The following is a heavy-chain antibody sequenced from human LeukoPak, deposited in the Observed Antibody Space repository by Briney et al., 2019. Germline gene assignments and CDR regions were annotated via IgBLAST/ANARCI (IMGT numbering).Heavy chain of an antibody. CDR3: VRDYSNFVQGD. CDR1: GDSISSSHYY. J-gene: IGHJ4*02. Sequence: SETLSLTCTVSGDSISSSHYYWGWIRQSPGKGLEWIGSIYSGGEAHYNPSLNSRVTIYLDTSKNRFSLNLISVTATDTAVYYCVRDYSNFVQGDWGQGTLVTVSS. CDR2: IYSGGEA. D-gene: IGHD4-11*01. V-gene: IGHV4-39*02.